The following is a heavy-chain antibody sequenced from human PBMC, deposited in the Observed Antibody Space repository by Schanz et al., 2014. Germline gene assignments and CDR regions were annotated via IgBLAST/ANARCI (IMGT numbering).Heavy chain of an antibody. V-gene: IGHV3-33*01. CDR3: ARLPVGYGSGIWDV. J-gene: IGHJ6*02. Sequence: QVQMVESGGGVVQPGRSLRLSCAASGFAFSVYGMHWVRQAPGKGPEWVAVIWSDGSGKYYADSVKGRFTISRDNAKNSLFLQMNSLRVEDTAVYYCARLPVGYGSGIWDVWGQGTSVTVSS. CDR2: IWSDGSGK. CDR1: GFAFSVYG. D-gene: IGHD3-10*01.